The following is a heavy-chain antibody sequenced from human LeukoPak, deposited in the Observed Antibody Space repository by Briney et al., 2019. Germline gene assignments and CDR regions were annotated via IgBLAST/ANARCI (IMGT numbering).Heavy chain of an antibody. D-gene: IGHD6-19*01. Sequence: GRSLRLSCAASGFTFSSYGMHWARQAPGKGLEWVAVIWYDGSDKYYADSVKGRFTISRDNSKNTLYLQMNSLRAEDTAVYYCARVIRDSSGWYVLDYWGQGTLVTVSS. CDR1: GFTFSSYG. CDR2: IWYDGSDK. CDR3: ARVIRDSSGWYVLDY. J-gene: IGHJ4*02. V-gene: IGHV3-33*01.